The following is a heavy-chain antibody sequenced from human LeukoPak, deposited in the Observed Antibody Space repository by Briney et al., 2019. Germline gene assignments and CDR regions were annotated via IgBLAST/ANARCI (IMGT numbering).Heavy chain of an antibody. Sequence: SETLSLTCTVSGGSISSGSYYWSWIRQPAGKGLEWIGRIYTSGSTNYNPSLKSRVTISVDTSKNQFSLKLSSVTAADTAVYYCARDLGQGMPDYWGQGPLVTVSS. CDR3: ARDLGQGMPDY. V-gene: IGHV4-61*02. D-gene: IGHD7-27*01. J-gene: IGHJ4*02. CDR2: IYTSGST. CDR1: GGSISSGSYY.